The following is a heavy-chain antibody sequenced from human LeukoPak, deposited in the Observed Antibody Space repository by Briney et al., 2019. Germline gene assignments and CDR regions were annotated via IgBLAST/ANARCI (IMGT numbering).Heavy chain of an antibody. V-gene: IGHV4-39*07. Sequence: SETLSLTCTVSGGSISSSSYYWGWIRQPPGKGLEWIGSIYYSGSTYYNPSLKSRVTISVDTSKNQFSLKLSSVTAADTAVYYCARNSLVTSYYDFWSGYADYWGQGTLVTVSS. CDR1: GGSISSSSYY. J-gene: IGHJ4*02. CDR3: ARNSLVTSYYDFWSGYADY. CDR2: IYYSGST. D-gene: IGHD3-3*01.